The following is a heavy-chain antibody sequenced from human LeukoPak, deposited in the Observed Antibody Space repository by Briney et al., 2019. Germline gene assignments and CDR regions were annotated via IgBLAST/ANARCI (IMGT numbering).Heavy chain of an antibody. CDR3: AKSLRGSGSIRGAFDI. Sequence: GGSLRLSCAASGLTFSSYAMSWVRQAPGKGLEWVSAISGSGGSSYYADSVKGRFTISRDNSKNTPYLQMNSLGAEDTAVYYCAKSLRGSGSIRGAFDIWGQGTMVTVSS. J-gene: IGHJ3*02. D-gene: IGHD1-26*01. CDR2: ISGSGGSS. CDR1: GLTFSSYA. V-gene: IGHV3-23*01.